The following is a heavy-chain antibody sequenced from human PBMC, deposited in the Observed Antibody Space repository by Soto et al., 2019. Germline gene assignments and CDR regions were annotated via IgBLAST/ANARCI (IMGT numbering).Heavy chain of an antibody. V-gene: IGHV3-30*03. Sequence: GGSLRLSCAASGFTFSSYLMHWVRQAPGKGLEWVALISYDGSSKNYADSVKGRFTISRDNAKNSLYLQMNSLRAEDTAVYYCARDPFPGYYDFWSGYYEYYYYYGMDVWGQGTTVTVSS. CDR3: ARDPFPGYYDFWSGYYEYYYYYGMDV. D-gene: IGHD3-3*01. J-gene: IGHJ6*02. CDR1: GFTFSSYL. CDR2: ISYDGSSK.